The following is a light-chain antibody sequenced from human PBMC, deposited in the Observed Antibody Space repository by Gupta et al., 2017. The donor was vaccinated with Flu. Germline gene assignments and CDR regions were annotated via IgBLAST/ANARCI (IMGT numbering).Light chain of an antibody. J-gene: IGLJ1*01. Sequence: QSVLTHLRFACGTPRQRPTITCSGSSANIRSNTVTWYQQLPGTAPKLLIYSNNQRPSGVPDRFSGSKSGTSASLAITGLQSEDEADYYCAAWDDSLNGYVFGTGTKVTVL. CDR3: AAWDDSLNGYV. CDR1: SANIRSNT. CDR2: SNN. V-gene: IGLV1-44*01.